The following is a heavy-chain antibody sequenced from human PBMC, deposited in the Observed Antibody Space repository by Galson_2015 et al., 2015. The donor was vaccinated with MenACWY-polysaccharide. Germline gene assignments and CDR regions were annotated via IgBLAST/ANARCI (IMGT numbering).Heavy chain of an antibody. CDR3: ARVLKGLVGATPGY. Sequence: SLRLSCAASGFTFSSYSMNWVRQAPGKGLEWVSYISSSSTIYYADSVKGRFTISRDNAKNSLYLQMNSLRDEDTAVYYCARVLKGLVGATPGYWGQGTLVIVSS. D-gene: IGHD1-26*01. CDR1: GFTFSSYS. J-gene: IGHJ4*02. CDR2: ISSSSTI. V-gene: IGHV3-48*02.